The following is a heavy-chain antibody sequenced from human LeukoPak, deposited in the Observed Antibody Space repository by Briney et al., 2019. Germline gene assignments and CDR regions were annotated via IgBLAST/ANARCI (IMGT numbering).Heavy chain of an antibody. V-gene: IGHV1-69*13. J-gene: IGHJ4*02. CDR2: IIPIFGTA. D-gene: IGHD2-2*01. CDR1: GGAFSSYA. CDR3: ARGYCSSTSCGFDY. Sequence: ASVKVSCKASGGAFSSYAISWVRQAPGQGLEWMGGIIPIFGTANYAQKFQGRVTITADESTSTAYMELSSLRSEDTAEYYYARGYCSSTSCGFDYWGQGTLVTVSS.